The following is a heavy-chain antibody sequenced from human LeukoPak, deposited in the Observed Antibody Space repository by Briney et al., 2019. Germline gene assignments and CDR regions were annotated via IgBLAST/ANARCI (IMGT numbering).Heavy chain of an antibody. CDR3: ARVYCGGDCYFGYYYYYMDI. V-gene: IGHV3-30*02. J-gene: IGHJ6*03. CDR2: IRYDGSNK. CDR1: GFTFSSYG. Sequence: GGSLRLSCAASGFTFSSYGMHWVRQAPGKGLEWVAFIRYDGSNKYYADSVKGRFTISRDNSKNTLYLQMNSLRAEDTAVYYCARVYCGGDCYFGYYYYYMDIWGKGTTVTISS. D-gene: IGHD2-21*02.